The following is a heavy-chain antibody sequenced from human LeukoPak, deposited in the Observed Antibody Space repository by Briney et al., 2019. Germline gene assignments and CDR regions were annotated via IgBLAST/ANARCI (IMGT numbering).Heavy chain of an antibody. CDR2: ISGSGDTA. D-gene: IGHD3-22*01. V-gene: IGHV3-23*01. Sequence: GGSLRLSCAASRFTLSSYAMTWVRQAPGKGLDWVSTISGSGDTAFYADSVRGRFTISRDNSKNTLYLQLNSLRVEDTAVYYCAKDRPRDYSSRQGFSDNWFNPWGQGTLVTVSS. CDR1: RFTLSSYA. J-gene: IGHJ5*02. CDR3: AKDRPRDYSSRQGFSDNWFNP.